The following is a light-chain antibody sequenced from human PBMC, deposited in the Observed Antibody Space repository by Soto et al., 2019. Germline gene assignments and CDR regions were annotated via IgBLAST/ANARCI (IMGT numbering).Light chain of an antibody. V-gene: IGKV2-30*01. J-gene: IGKJ2*01. CDR3: VHGTHWPPMFN. CDR2: KVS. Sequence: DVVMTQSPLFLPVTLGQPASISCRSSQSLVYSDAHTYLTWFQQRPGQSPRRLIYKVSNRDSAVPTRFSGSVSGTDFTLKISRVEAEDVGRYYCVHGTHWPPMFNFGQGTKLEIK. CDR1: QSLVYSDAHTY.